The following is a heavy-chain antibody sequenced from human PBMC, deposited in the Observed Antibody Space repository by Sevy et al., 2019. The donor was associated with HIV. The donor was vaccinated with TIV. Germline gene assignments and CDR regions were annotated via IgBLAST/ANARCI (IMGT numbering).Heavy chain of an antibody. CDR1: EFTFSRYW. J-gene: IGHJ4*02. CDR2: INQDGSQK. Sequence: GGSLRLSCATSEFTFSRYWMTWVRQAPGKGLEWVVYINQDGSQKSYVDSEKGRFTISRDNSKNSLFLQMNSLRAEDTAVYYCARAGPLGDLDHFDRWGQGTLVTVSS. D-gene: IGHD2-21*01. V-gene: IGHV3-7*03. CDR3: ARAGPLGDLDHFDR.